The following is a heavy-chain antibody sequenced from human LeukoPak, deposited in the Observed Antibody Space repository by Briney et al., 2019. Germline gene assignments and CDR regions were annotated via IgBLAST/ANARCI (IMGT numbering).Heavy chain of an antibody. V-gene: IGHV1-2*02. Sequence: GASVKVSCKASGYTFTGYYIHWVRQAPGQGLEWMGWINPNSGGTNYAQKFQGRVTMTRDTSISTAYMELSRLRSDDTAVYYCARDSPPYSSSWYPPYYYYGMDVWGQGTTVTVSS. CDR2: INPNSGGT. CDR1: GYTFTGYY. J-gene: IGHJ6*02. CDR3: ARDSPPYSSSWYPPYYYYGMDV. D-gene: IGHD6-13*01.